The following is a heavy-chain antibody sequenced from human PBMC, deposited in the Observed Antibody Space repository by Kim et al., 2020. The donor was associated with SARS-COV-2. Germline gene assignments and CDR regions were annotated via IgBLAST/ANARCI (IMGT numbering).Heavy chain of an antibody. Sequence: GGSLRLSCEASGFSFNNFGMHWVRQAPGKGLEWVALISDEGGKKYYADSVKGRFTISRDSSKNTLYLQMNSLRAEDTAVYYCAKDRSIFMITFGGGSGGLDVWGQGTTVTVS. CDR2: ISDEGGKK. J-gene: IGHJ6*02. D-gene: IGHD3-16*01. CDR3: AKDRSIFMITFGGGSGGLDV. V-gene: IGHV3-30*18. CDR1: GFSFNNFG.